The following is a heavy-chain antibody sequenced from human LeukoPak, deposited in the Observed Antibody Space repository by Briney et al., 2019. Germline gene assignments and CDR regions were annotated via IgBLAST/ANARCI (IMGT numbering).Heavy chain of an antibody. D-gene: IGHD2-2*01. J-gene: IGHJ5*02. CDR2: IHYSGST. V-gene: IGHV4-59*12. Sequence: SETLSLICSVSGGSMNDYYCSWIRQPPGKGLEWIGYIHYSGSTSYNPSLKSRVTMSVDTSKNQFSLKLSSVTAADTAVYYCARAVVPAADNWFDPWGQGTLVTVSS. CDR3: ARAVVPAADNWFDP. CDR1: GGSMNDYY.